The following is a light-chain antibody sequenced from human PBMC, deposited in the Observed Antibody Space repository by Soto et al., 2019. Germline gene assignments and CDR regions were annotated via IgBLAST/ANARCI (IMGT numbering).Light chain of an antibody. V-gene: IGKV3-11*01. J-gene: IGKJ1*01. Sequence: EVVLTQSPATLSLSPGEGATLSCRASQSVSSYLAWYQQKPGQAPRLLIYDASNRATGIPARFSGSGSGTDFTFTIRSLEPEDFSVYYCQQRSNWWTFGPGTKVEIK. CDR1: QSVSSY. CDR3: QQRSNWWT. CDR2: DAS.